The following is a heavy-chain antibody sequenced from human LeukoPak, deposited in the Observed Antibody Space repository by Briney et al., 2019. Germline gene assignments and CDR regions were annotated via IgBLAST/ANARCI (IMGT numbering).Heavy chain of an antibody. CDR1: XGSISSYY. V-gene: IGHV4-59*01. CDR2: IYYSGST. CDR3: ARGYYDFWSGYPANWFDP. Sequence: TLSLTCTVXXGSISSYYWSWIRQPPGKGLEWIGYIYYSGSTNYNPSLKSRVTISVDTSKSQFSLKLSSVTAADTAVYYCARGYYDFWSGYPANWFDPWGQGTLVTVSS. J-gene: IGHJ5*02. D-gene: IGHD3-3*01.